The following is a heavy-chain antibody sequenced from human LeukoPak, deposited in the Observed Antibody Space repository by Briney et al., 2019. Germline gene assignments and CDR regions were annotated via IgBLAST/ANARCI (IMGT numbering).Heavy chain of an antibody. V-gene: IGHV3-9*01. J-gene: IGHJ4*02. Sequence: GRSLRLSCTASGFTFDDYAMHWVRQAPGKGLEWVSGISWNSGSIGYADSVKGRFTISRDNAKNSLYLQMNSLRAEDTALYYCAKDAGDGYNYAEYYVDYWGQGTLVTVSS. CDR3: AKDAGDGYNYAEYYVDY. CDR1: GFTFDDYA. D-gene: IGHD5-24*01. CDR2: ISWNSGSI.